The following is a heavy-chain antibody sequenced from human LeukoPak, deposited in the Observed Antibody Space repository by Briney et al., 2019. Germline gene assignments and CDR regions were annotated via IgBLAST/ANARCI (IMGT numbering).Heavy chain of an antibody. D-gene: IGHD3-22*01. CDR2: IYYSGTT. CDR1: GGSMSSHY. V-gene: IGHV4-59*11. J-gene: IGHJ3*02. CDR3: ARLLDNDSSGYPDTFDM. Sequence: SETLSLTCTVSGGSMSSHYWSWIRQPPGKGLEWIGLIYYSGTTKYSPSLQSRVTMLLDTPKNQFSLKLTSVTAADTALYYCARLLDNDSSGYPDTFDMWGQGTMVTVSS.